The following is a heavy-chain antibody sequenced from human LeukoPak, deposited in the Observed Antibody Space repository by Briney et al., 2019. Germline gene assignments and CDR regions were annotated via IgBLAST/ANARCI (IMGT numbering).Heavy chain of an antibody. CDR2: ISASGGST. Sequence: PGGSLRLSCAASGFTFSSYAMSWVRQAPGKGLEWVSAISASGGSTYYADSVKGRFTISRDNSKNTLYLQMNSLRAEDAAVYYCAKPRAGRDYYGSGSYYKPDLSFDYWGQGTLVTVSS. D-gene: IGHD3-10*01. J-gene: IGHJ4*02. V-gene: IGHV3-23*01. CDR3: AKPRAGRDYYGSGSYYKPDLSFDY. CDR1: GFTFSSYA.